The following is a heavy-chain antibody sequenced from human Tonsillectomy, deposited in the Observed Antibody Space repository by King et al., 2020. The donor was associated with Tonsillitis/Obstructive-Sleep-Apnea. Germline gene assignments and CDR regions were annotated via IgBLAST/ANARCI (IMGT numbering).Heavy chain of an antibody. CDR1: GGSFSGYY. V-gene: IGHV4-34*01. D-gene: IGHD5-12*01. J-gene: IGHJ4*02. CDR2: INHSGST. CDR3: SRGLDIVATSMDDY. Sequence: VQLQQWGAGLLKPSETLSLTCAVYGGSFSGYYWSWIRQPPGKGLEWIGEINHSGSTNYNPSLKSRVAISVDTYKNQFSLKLSSVPAADTDVYYCSRGLDIVATSMDDYWGQGPLVPV.